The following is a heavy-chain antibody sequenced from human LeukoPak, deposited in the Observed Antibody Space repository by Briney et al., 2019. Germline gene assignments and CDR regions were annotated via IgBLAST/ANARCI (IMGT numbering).Heavy chain of an antibody. D-gene: IGHD2-15*01. CDR3: AIYSEYFQH. J-gene: IGHJ1*01. CDR2: IYHSGST. CDR1: GGPISSING. Sequence: SGTLSLTCTVSGGPISSINGWSWVRQPPGKGLEWIGEIYHSGSTNYNPSLKSRVTISVDKSKNQFSLNLSSVTAADTAVYYCAIYSEYFQHWGQGTLVTVSS. V-gene: IGHV4-4*02.